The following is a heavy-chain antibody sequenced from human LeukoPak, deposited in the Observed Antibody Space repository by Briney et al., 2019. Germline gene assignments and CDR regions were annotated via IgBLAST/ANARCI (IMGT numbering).Heavy chain of an antibody. Sequence: GASVKVSCKASGYTFTSYAMNWVRQAPGQGLEWMGWINTNTGNPTYAQGFTGRFVFSLDTSVSTAYLQISSLKAEDTAVYYCARAGIAGKLWFGESEDYNWFDPWGQGTLVTVSS. V-gene: IGHV7-4-1*02. J-gene: IGHJ5*02. CDR3: ARAGIAGKLWFGESEDYNWFDP. CDR1: GYTFTSYA. CDR2: INTNTGNP. D-gene: IGHD3-10*01.